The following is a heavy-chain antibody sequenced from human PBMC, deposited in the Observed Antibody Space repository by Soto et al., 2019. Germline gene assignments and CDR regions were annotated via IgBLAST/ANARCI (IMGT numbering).Heavy chain of an antibody. CDR1: GGPVDTYY. J-gene: IGHJ4*02. D-gene: IGHD3-10*01. CDR2: VFIRGST. V-gene: IGHV4-4*07. CDR3: ATDIGRGGRAFDY. Sequence: QVQLQESGPGLVKTSETLSLTCTVSGGPVDTYYWHWHRQPAGEGLEWIGRVFIRGSTTYIPSLKSRVSMSIDTSKNQFSLDLRSVTAADTAVYYCATDIGRGGRAFDYWGQGVLVNVSS.